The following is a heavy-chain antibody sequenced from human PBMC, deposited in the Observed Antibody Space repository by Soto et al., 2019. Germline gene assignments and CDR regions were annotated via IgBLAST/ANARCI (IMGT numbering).Heavy chain of an antibody. V-gene: IGHV3-7*01. CDR1: XXXXXXXW. J-gene: IGHJ5*02. CDR3: ATQRGGS. Sequence: EVQLVESGGGLVQXGGXLRLSXXAXXXXXXXXWXSWVRQAPGKGLEWVANIKQDGNEKYYVDSVKGRFTISRDNAKNSLYLQMNSLRAEDTAVYYCATQRGGSWGQGTQVTVSS. CDR2: IKQDGNEK. D-gene: IGHD2-15*01.